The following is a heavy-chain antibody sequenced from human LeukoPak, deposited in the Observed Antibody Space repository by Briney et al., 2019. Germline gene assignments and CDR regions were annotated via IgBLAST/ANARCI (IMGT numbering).Heavy chain of an antibody. CDR2: INPNSGGT. Sequence: GASVKVSCKTSGYTFTGYYIHWVRQAPGQGLEWMGWINPNSGGTNYAQKFQGRVTMTRDTSISTAYMELARLSSVTAADTAVYYCARETDYWGQGTLVTVSS. CDR1: GYTFTGYY. CDR3: ARETDY. V-gene: IGHV1-2*02. J-gene: IGHJ4*02.